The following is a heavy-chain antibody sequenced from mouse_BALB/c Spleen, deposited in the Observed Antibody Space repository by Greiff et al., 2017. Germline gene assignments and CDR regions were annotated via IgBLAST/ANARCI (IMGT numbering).Heavy chain of an antibody. CDR1: GFTFSSYA. Sequence: EVMLVESGGGLVKPGGSLNLSCAASGFTFSSYAMSWVRQSPEKRLEWVAEISSGGSYTYYPDTVTGRFTISRDNAKNTLYLEMSSLRSEDTAMYYCARGYYDYDGGWGQGTSVTVSS. V-gene: IGHV5-9-4*01. CDR2: ISSGGSYT. J-gene: IGHJ4*01. D-gene: IGHD2-4*01. CDR3: ARGYYDYDGG.